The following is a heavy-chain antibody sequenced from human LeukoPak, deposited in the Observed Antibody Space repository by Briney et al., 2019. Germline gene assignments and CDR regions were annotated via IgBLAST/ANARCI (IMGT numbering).Heavy chain of an antibody. CDR1: GGTFIKYS. Sequence: SVKVSCKASGGTFIKYSISWVRQRPGQGLEWMGGITPLFGTANYAQKFQGRVTITADESTSTAYMELSSLRSEDTAVYYCAREDYVWGSYRAKQEYYFDYWGQGTLVTVSS. CDR2: ITPLFGTA. D-gene: IGHD3-16*02. V-gene: IGHV1-69*13. J-gene: IGHJ4*02. CDR3: AREDYVWGSYRAKQEYYFDY.